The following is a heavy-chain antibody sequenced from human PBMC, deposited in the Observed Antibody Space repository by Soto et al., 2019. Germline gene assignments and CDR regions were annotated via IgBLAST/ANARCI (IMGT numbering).Heavy chain of an antibody. J-gene: IGHJ5*02. Sequence: QVQLVQSGAEVKKPGASVKVSCKASGYTFTSYDINWVRQATGQGLEWMGWMNPNSGNTGYAQKFQGRVTMTRNTSISTAYMELSSLRSEDTAVYYCARGFNYDILTGYCRRSGWFDPWGQGTLVTVSS. V-gene: IGHV1-8*01. D-gene: IGHD3-9*01. CDR3: ARGFNYDILTGYCRRSGWFDP. CDR2: MNPNSGNT. CDR1: GYTFTSYD.